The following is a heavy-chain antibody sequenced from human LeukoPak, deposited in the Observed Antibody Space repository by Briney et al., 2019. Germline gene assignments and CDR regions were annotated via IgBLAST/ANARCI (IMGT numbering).Heavy chain of an antibody. Sequence: PGGSLRLSCAASGFTFSSYAMSWVRQAPGKGLEWVSAISGSGGSSDYADSVKGRLTISRDNSKNTLYLQMSCLRVEDTALYYCAKESYYDSSGWPAADYWGQGTLVSVSS. CDR2: ISGSGGSS. J-gene: IGHJ4*02. CDR3: AKESYYDSSGWPAADY. D-gene: IGHD3-22*01. CDR1: GFTFSSYA. V-gene: IGHV3-23*01.